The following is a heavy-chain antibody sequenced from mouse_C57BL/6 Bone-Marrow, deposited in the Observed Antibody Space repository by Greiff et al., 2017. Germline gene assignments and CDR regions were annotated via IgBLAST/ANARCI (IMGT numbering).Heavy chain of an antibody. D-gene: IGHD6-5*01. J-gene: IGHJ4*01. Sequence: VHLVESGAELVRPGTSVKVSCKASGYAFTNYLIEWVKQRPGQGLEWIGVINPGSGGTNYNEKFKGKATLTADKSSSTAYMQLSSLTSEDSAVYVCARRGAGLYYAMDYWGQGTSVTVSS. V-gene: IGHV1-54*01. CDR3: ARRGAGLYYAMDY. CDR2: INPGSGGT. CDR1: GYAFTNYL.